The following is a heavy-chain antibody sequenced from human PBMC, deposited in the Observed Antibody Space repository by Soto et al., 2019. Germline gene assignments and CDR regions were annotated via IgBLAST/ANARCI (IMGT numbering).Heavy chain of an antibody. D-gene: IGHD1-26*01. Sequence: EVQLLESGGGLVQPGGSLRLSCAASGFTFSSYAMRWVRQAPVKGLEWVSAISGSGGSTYYADSVKGRITISRDNSKNTLYLQMNSLRAEDTAVYYCARRGSGSYYDYWGQGTPVTVSS. J-gene: IGHJ4*02. CDR2: ISGSGGST. V-gene: IGHV3-23*01. CDR3: ARRGSGSYYDY. CDR1: GFTFSSYA.